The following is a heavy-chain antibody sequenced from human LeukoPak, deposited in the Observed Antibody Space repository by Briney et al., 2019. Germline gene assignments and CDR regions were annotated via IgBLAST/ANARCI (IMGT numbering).Heavy chain of an antibody. V-gene: IGHV1-46*01. CDR2: INPSGGST. CDR3: ARDFSVAGHPPCFDY. CDR1: GYTFTSYY. Sequence: GASVKVSCKASGYTFTSYYMHWVRQAPGQGLEWMGIINPSGGSTGYAQKFQGRVTMTRDMSTSTVYMELSSLRSEDTAVYYCARDFSVAGHPPCFDYWGQGTLVAVSS. J-gene: IGHJ4*02. D-gene: IGHD6-19*01.